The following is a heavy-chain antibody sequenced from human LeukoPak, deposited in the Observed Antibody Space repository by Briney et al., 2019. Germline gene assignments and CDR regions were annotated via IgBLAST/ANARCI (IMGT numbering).Heavy chain of an antibody. V-gene: IGHV3-33*06. D-gene: IGHD3-9*01. CDR2: IWYDGSNK. CDR3: AKDRSTGSNWFDP. CDR1: GFTFSSYG. J-gene: IGHJ5*02. Sequence: PGGSLRLSCAASGFTFSSYGMHWVRQAPGKGLEWAAVIWYDGSNKYYADSVKGRVTISRDNSKNTLYLQMNSLRAEDTAVYYCAKDRSTGSNWFDPWGQGTLVTVSS.